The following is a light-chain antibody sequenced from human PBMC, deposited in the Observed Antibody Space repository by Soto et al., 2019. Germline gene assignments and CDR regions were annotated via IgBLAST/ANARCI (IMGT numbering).Light chain of an antibody. Sequence: DIQMTQSPSSLSASVGDRVTITCRASQGINHYLAWFQQKPGKVPKLLIYATSTLQSGVPSRFSGSGFWTDFTLTISSLQPEDVATYYCQKHNSAPLFFGPGTKVEIK. CDR1: QGINHY. V-gene: IGKV1-27*01. J-gene: IGKJ3*01. CDR2: ATS. CDR3: QKHNSAPLF.